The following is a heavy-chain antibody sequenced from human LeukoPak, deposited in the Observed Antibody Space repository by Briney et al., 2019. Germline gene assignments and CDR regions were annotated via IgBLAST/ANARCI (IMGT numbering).Heavy chain of an antibody. CDR1: GFTFSSYA. Sequence: PGGSLRLSCAASGFTFSSYAMGWVRQAPGKGLEWVSAISDTSDRTYYADSVKGRFTISRDNSKNTLYLQMNSLRAEDTAVYYCAKDAPYCSSTSCQDLFDYWGQGTLVTVSS. CDR2: ISDTSDRT. CDR3: AKDAPYCSSTSCQDLFDY. V-gene: IGHV3-23*01. D-gene: IGHD2-2*01. J-gene: IGHJ4*02.